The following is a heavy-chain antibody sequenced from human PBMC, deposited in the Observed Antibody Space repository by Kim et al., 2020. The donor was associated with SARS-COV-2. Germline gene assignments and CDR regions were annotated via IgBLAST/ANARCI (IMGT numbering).Heavy chain of an antibody. CDR3: ARESIVVVVPVTNGMDV. D-gene: IGHD2-2*01. J-gene: IGHJ6*02. V-gene: IGHV4-34*01. CDR2: INHSGST. CDR1: GGSFSGYY. Sequence: SETLSLTCAVYGGSFSGYYWSWIRQPPGKGLEWIGEINHSGSTNYNPSLKSRVTISVDTSKNQFSLKLSSVTAADTAVYYCARESIVVVVPVTNGMDVWGQGTTVTVSS.